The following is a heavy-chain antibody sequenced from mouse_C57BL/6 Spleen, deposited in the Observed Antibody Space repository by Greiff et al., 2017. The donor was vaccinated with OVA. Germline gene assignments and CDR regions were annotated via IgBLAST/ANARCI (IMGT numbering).Heavy chain of an antibody. V-gene: IGHV5-4*01. J-gene: IGHJ2*01. Sequence: EVQVVESGGGLVKPGGSLKLSCAASGFTFSSYAMSWVRQTPVKRLEWVATISDGGSYTYYPDNVKGRFTISRDNAKNNLYLQMSHLKSEDTAMYYCARESYYGYDGYFDYWGQGTTLTVSS. CDR3: ARESYYGYDGYFDY. CDR2: ISDGGSYT. CDR1: GFTFSSYA. D-gene: IGHD2-2*01.